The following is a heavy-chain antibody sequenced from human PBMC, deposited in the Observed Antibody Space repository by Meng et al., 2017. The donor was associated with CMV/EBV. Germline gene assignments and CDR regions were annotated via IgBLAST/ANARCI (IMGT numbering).Heavy chain of an antibody. Sequence: ASVKVSCKASGYTFTGYYMHWVRQAPRQGLEWMGWINPNSGGTNYAQKFQGRVTMTRDTSISTAYMELSRLRSDDTAVYYCARHRPHYYYGMDVWGQGTTVTVSS. J-gene: IGHJ6*02. CDR3: ARHRPHYYYGMDV. V-gene: IGHV1-2*02. CDR2: INPNSGGT. CDR1: GYTFTGYY.